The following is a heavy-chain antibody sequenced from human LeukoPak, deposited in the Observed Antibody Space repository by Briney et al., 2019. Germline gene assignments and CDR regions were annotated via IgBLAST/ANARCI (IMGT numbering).Heavy chain of an antibody. CDR1: GYTFTSYG. CDR3: AREGRLLGFGESTNRNHFDY. Sequence: ASVKVSCKASGYTFTSYGISWVRQAPGQGLEWMGWISAYNGNTNYAQKLQGRVTMTTDTSTSTAYMELRSLRSDDTAVYYCAREGRLLGFGESTNRNHFDYWGQGTLVTVSS. CDR2: ISAYNGNT. D-gene: IGHD3-10*01. V-gene: IGHV1-18*01. J-gene: IGHJ4*02.